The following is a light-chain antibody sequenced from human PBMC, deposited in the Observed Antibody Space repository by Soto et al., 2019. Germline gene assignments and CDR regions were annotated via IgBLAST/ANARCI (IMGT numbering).Light chain of an antibody. CDR1: QSVSSSY. CDR3: QQYASSPRT. Sequence: EIVLTQSPGTLSLSPGERATLSCRASQSVSSSYLAWYLQKPGRAPRLLIYGASSRATGVPDRFSGSGSGTDFTLTISRLEPEDFAVYYCQQYASSPRTFGQGTKVEIK. J-gene: IGKJ1*01. V-gene: IGKV3-20*01. CDR2: GAS.